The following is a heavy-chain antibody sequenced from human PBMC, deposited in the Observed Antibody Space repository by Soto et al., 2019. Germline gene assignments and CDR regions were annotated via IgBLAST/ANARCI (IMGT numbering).Heavy chain of an antibody. J-gene: IGHJ6*02. V-gene: IGHV1-58*01. Sequence: QMQLVQSGPEVKKPGTSVKLSCKASGLTFSSSAVQWVRQSRGQRLEWIGWIVAGRGDTKYAQRFHERVTFSRDMSTDTAYMELSSLRSDDTGVYYCAARSDFRFYYSDMDVWGQGTTVTVSS. CDR2: IVAGRGDT. CDR3: AARSDFRFYYSDMDV. CDR1: GLTFSSSA. D-gene: IGHD3-3*01.